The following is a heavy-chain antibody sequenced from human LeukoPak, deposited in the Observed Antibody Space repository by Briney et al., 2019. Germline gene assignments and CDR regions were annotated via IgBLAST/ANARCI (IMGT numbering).Heavy chain of an antibody. CDR2: IRYDGSNK. V-gene: IGHV3-30*02. D-gene: IGHD3-9*01. CDR3: AKVGDYDILTGYYLSGAFDI. Sequence: GGSLRLSCAASGFTFSSYGMHWVRQAPGKGLEWVAFIRYDGSNKYYADPVKGRFTISRDNSKNTLYLQMNSLRAEDTAVYYCAKVGDYDILTGYYLSGAFDIWGQGTMVTVS. CDR1: GFTFSSYG. J-gene: IGHJ3*02.